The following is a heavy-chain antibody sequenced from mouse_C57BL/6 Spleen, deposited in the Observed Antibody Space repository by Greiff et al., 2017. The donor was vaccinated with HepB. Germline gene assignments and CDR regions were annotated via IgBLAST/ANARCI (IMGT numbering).Heavy chain of an antibody. J-gene: IGHJ3*01. V-gene: IGHV1-54*01. CDR3: ARSGDGYSFAY. D-gene: IGHD2-3*01. CDR1: GYAFTNYL. Sequence: VQLQQSGAELVRPGTSVKVSCKASGYAFTNYLIEWVKQRPGQGLEWIGVINPGSGGTKYNEKFKGKATLTADKSSSTAYMKLSSLTSEESAVYFCARSGDGYSFAYWGQGTLVTVSA. CDR2: INPGSGGT.